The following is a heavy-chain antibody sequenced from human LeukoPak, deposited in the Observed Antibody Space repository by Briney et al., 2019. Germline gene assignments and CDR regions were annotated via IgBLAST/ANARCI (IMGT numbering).Heavy chain of an antibody. J-gene: IGHJ5*02. CDR3: ARHRGMYYYGSGSFWFDP. CDR1: GGSISSSSYY. V-gene: IGHV4-39*01. D-gene: IGHD3-10*01. Sequence: SETLSLTCTVSGGSISSSSYYWGWIRQPPGKGLEWIVEINHSGSTNYNPSLKSRVTISVDTSKNQFSLKLSSVTAADTAVYYCARHRGMYYYGSGSFWFDPWGQGTLVTVSS. CDR2: INHSGST.